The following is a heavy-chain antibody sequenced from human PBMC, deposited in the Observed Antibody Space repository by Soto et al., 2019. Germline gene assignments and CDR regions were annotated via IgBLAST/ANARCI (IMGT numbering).Heavy chain of an antibody. CDR1: GYTLTELS. CDR3: ATDTGLGELSLASYGMDV. D-gene: IGHD3-16*02. Sequence: GASVKVSCKVSGYTLTELSMHWVRQAPGKGLEWMGGFDPEDGETIYAQKFQGRVTMTEDTSTDTAYMELSSLRSEDTAVYYCATDTGLGELSLASYGMDVWGQGTTVTVSS. V-gene: IGHV1-24*01. J-gene: IGHJ6*02. CDR2: FDPEDGET.